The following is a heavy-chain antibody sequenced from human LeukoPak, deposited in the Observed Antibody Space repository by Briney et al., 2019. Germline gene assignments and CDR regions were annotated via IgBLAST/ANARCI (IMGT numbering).Heavy chain of an antibody. J-gene: IGHJ4*02. CDR2: ISGSGGTT. D-gene: IGHD3-22*01. Sequence: GGSLRLSCAVSGITLSNYGMSWVHQAPGKGLEWVAGISGSGGTTKYADSVKGRFTISRDSPKNTLYLQMNSLRAEDTAVYFCAKRGVVIRVILVGFHKEAYYFDSWGQGALVTVSS. V-gene: IGHV3-23*01. CDR1: GITLSNYG. CDR3: AKRGVVIRVILVGFHKEAYYFDS.